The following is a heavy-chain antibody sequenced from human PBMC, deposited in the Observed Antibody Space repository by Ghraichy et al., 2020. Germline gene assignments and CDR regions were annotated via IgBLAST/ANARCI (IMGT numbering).Heavy chain of an antibody. D-gene: IGHD2-15*01. CDR3: ARDTFCSDGLCAKDSFDT. V-gene: IGHV4-34*01. J-gene: IGHJ5*02. CDR2: INTDRYT. Sequence: SETLSLTCAVHGGPFRGHFWNWIRQSPGKGLEWIGDINTDRYTTYNPALQGRASISVDPSRSEFSLRLSSLTAADTAVYFCARDTFCSDGLCAKDSFDTWGQGTLVTVSS. CDR1: GGPFRGHF.